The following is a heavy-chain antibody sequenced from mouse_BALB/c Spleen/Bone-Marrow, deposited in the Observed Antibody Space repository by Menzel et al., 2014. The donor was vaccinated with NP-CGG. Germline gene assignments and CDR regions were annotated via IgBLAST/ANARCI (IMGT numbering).Heavy chain of an antibody. J-gene: IGHJ1*01. CDR2: IRNKAKGYTT. CDR3: ARDINYDSYYWYFDV. D-gene: IGHD2-12*01. Sequence: EVKLMESGGGLVQPGGSPRLSCATSGFTFTDYYMSWVRQPPGQALEWLGFIRNKAKGYTTEYSASVKGRFTISRDNSLSIVYLQMNTLRAEDSATYYCARDINYDSYYWYFDVWGAGTTVTVSS. V-gene: IGHV7-3*02. CDR1: GFTFTDYY.